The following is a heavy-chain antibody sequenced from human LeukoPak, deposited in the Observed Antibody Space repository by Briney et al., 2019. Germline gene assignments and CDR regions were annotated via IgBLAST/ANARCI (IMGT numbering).Heavy chain of an antibody. Sequence: GASVKISCKASGYTFTNYYMHWVRQAPGQGLEWLGLITPGGGSTWYAQKVQGRVSMTLDTSTSTVYMELHSLESEDTAMYYCARDNSGWSVDYWGQGTLVTVTS. CDR3: ARDNSGWSVDY. CDR2: ITPGGGST. J-gene: IGHJ4*02. D-gene: IGHD6-19*01. V-gene: IGHV1-46*04. CDR1: GYTFTNYY.